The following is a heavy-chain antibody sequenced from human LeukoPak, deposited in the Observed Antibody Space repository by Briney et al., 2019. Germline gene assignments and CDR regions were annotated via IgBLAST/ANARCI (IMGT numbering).Heavy chain of an antibody. CDR1: GYTFTSYD. CDR3: ASGAVTGFDY. V-gene: IGHV1-2*06. Sequence: ASVKVSCKASGYTFTSYDINWVRQATGQGLEWMGRINPNSGGTNYAQKFQGRVTMTRDTSISTAYMELSRLTSDDTAVYYCASGAVTGFDYWGQGTLVTVSS. J-gene: IGHJ4*02. D-gene: IGHD6-19*01. CDR2: INPNSGGT.